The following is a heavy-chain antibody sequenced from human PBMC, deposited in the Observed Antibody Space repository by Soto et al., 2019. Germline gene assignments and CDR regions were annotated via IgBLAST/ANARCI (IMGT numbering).Heavy chain of an antibody. CDR3: ARASGEVVAARGFAFDI. V-gene: IGHV1-18*01. CDR1: GYTFTSYG. CDR2: ISAYNGNT. J-gene: IGHJ3*02. D-gene: IGHD6-6*01. Sequence: ASVKVSCKASGYTFTSYGISWVRQAPGQGLEWMGWISAYNGNTNYAQKLQGRVTMTTDTSTSTAYMELRSLRSDDTAVYYCARASGEVVAARGFAFDIWGQGTMVTVSS.